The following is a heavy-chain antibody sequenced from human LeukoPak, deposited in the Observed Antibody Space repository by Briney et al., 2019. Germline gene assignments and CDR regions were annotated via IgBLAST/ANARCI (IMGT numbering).Heavy chain of an antibody. Sequence: SETLSLTCTVSGYSISSGYYWGWIRQPPGKGLEWIGSIYHSGSTYYNPSLKSRVTISVDTSKNQFSLKLSSVTAADTAVYYCARGPTYYYDSSGCTLDYWGQGTLVTVSS. CDR1: GYSISSGYY. D-gene: IGHD3-22*01. J-gene: IGHJ4*02. CDR2: IYHSGST. V-gene: IGHV4-38-2*02. CDR3: ARGPTYYYDSSGCTLDY.